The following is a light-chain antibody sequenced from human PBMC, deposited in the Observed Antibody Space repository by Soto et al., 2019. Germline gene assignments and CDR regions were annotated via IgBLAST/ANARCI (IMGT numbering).Light chain of an antibody. CDR1: QSVSSNY. J-gene: IGKJ4*01. CDR3: QQYGSSPLT. V-gene: IGKV3-20*01. Sequence: EVGLTQSPGTLSLSPGERASLSCGASQSVSSNYLAWYQQKPGQAPRLLIYGASSRAPGIPDRFSGSGSGADFTLTISRLQPEDYAVYYCQQYGSSPLTFGGGTKVDIK. CDR2: GAS.